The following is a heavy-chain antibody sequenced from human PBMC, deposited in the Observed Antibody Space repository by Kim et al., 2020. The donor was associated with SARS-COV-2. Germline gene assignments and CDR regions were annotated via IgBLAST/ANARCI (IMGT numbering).Heavy chain of an antibody. CDR1: GGIFSRFP. CDR3: GGWKGTATTSGWSGPLDF. Sequence: ASVKVSCKASGGIFSRFPISWVRQAPGQGLEWMGMIIPLFGTPNYARKFQGRLTITADESTSTAYMDLSSLTFEDTAVYYCGGWKGTATTSGWSGPLDFWGQGILVTVSS. V-gene: IGHV1-69*13. D-gene: IGHD6-19*01. CDR2: IIPLFGTP. J-gene: IGHJ4*02.